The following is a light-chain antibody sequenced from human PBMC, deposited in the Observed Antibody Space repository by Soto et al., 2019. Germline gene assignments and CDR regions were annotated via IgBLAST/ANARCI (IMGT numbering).Light chain of an antibody. Sequence: EIVLTQSPATLSLSPGERVTLSCRASQSISTSLAWYQHKPGQAPKVLIYDASNRATGVPDRFRGSGSATDFTLTISKLEPEDSAVYCCHQRSTWPPFTFGPGTKVEI. J-gene: IGKJ3*01. V-gene: IGKV3-11*01. CDR3: HQRSTWPPFT. CDR1: QSISTS. CDR2: DAS.